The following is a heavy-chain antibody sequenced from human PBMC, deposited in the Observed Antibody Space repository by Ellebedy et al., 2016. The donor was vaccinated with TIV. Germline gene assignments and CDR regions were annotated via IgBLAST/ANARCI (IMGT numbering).Heavy chain of an antibody. CDR2: ISWNSGSI. V-gene: IGHV3-9*01. J-gene: IGHJ4*02. CDR3: AGRGGSNTFDY. D-gene: IGHD3-16*01. CDR1: GFTFDDYA. Sequence: GGSLRLSCAASGFTFDDYAMHWVRQAPGKGLEWVSGISWNSGSIGYADSVKGRFTISRDNAKNSLYLQMNSLRAEDTAVYYCAGRGGSNTFDYWGQGTLVTVSS.